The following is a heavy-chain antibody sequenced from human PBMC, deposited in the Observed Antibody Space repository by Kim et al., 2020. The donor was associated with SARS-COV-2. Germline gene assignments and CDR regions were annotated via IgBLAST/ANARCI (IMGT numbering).Heavy chain of an antibody. J-gene: IGHJ3*02. CDR2: MNPNSGNT. V-gene: IGHV1-8*01. D-gene: IGHD3-22*01. CDR1: GYTFTSYD. CDR3: ASGGSDYYDSSGGFDI. Sequence: ASVKVSCKASGYTFTSYDINWVRQATGQGLEWMGWMNPNSGNTGYAQKFQGRVTMTRNTSISTAYMELSSLRSEDTAVYYCASGGSDYYDSSGGFDIWGQGTMVTVSS.